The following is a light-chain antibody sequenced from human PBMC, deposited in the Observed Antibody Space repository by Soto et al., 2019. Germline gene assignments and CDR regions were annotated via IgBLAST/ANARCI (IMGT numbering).Light chain of an antibody. CDR3: TSYTISSTLRYV. CDR1: SSDVGAYKY. V-gene: IGLV2-14*01. Sequence: QSALTQSASVSGSPGQSITISCTGTSSDVGAYKYVSWYQQHPGKAPRLMMYDVSNRPSGVSTRFSGSKSGNTASLTISGLQAEDEADYYCTSYTISSTLRYVFGTGTKVTVL. J-gene: IGLJ1*01. CDR2: DVS.